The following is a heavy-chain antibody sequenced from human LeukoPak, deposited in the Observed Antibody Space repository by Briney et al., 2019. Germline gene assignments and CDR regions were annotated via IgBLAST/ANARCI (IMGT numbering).Heavy chain of an antibody. V-gene: IGHV1-2*06. Sequence: GASVKVSCKASGYTFTGYYMHWVRQAPGQGLEWMGRVNPNSGGTNYAQKFQGRVTITTDESTSTAYMDLRSLRSEDTAVYFCASPTYYDFWSGYHQFDNWGQGTLVTVSS. D-gene: IGHD3-3*01. J-gene: IGHJ4*02. CDR1: GYTFTGYY. CDR3: ASPTYYDFWSGYHQFDN. CDR2: VNPNSGGT.